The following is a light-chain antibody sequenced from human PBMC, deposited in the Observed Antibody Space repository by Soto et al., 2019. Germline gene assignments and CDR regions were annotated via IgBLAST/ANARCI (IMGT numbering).Light chain of an antibody. V-gene: IGLV2-14*01. CDR3: SSDTSRSPYVG. CDR2: DVS. J-gene: IGLJ2*01. CDR1: SSDVGGYNY. Sequence: QSVLTQPASVSGSPGQASTISCTGTSSDVGGYNYVSWYQQHPGKAPKLMIYDVSNRPSGVSNRFSGSKSGNTDSLTISGLQAEDEADYYCSSDTSRSPYVGFGGGTKRTVL.